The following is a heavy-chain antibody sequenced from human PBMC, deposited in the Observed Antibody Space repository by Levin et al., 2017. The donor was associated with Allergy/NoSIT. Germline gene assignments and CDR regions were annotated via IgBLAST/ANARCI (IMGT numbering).Heavy chain of an antibody. J-gene: IGHJ3*02. CDR3: ARARDPFGPSNAFDI. D-gene: IGHD3-10*01. V-gene: IGHV6-1*01. Sequence: SQTLSLTCAISGDSVSSTSVAWNWIRQSPSRGLEWLGRTYYRSKWYNDYAVSVKSRITISPDTSKNQFSLQLNSVTPEDTAVFYCARARDPFGPSNAFDIWGQGTMVTVSS. CDR2: TYYRSKWYN. CDR1: GDSVSSTSVA.